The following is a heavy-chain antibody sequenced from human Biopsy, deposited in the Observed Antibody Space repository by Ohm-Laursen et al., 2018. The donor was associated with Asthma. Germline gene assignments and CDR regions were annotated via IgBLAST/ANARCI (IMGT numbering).Heavy chain of an antibody. V-gene: IGHV1-18*03. D-gene: IGHD3-10*01. J-gene: IGHJ6*02. CDR3: ARAVDYSHYYGIDV. Sequence: ASVKVSYKTSGYTFNSAGITWVRQAPGQGLEWMGWISVYNGNTKVAQKLQDRVTMITDTSTSTAYMELRSLRSDDMAVYFCARAVDYSHYYGIDVWGQGTTVTVS. CDR2: ISVYNGNT. CDR1: GYTFNSAG.